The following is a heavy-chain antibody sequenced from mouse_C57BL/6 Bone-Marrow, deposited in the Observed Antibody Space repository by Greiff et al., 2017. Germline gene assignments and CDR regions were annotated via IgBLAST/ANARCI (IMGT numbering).Heavy chain of an antibody. CDR3: AYGFFDD. V-gene: IGHV1-7*01. J-gene: IGHJ2*01. D-gene: IGHD1-1*01. Sequence: QVQLQQSGAELAKPGASVKLSCKASGYTFTSYWMHWVKQRPGQGLEWIGYINPSSGYTKYNQKFKDKATVTADKSSSTAYMQLSSLTYEDSAVYYCAYGFFDDWGQGTTLTVSS. CDR2: INPSSGYT. CDR1: GYTFTSYW.